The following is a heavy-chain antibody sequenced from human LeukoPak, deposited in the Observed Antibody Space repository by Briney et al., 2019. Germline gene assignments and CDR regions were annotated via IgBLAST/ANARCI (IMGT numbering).Heavy chain of an antibody. D-gene: IGHD2/OR15-2a*01. J-gene: IGHJ3*02. V-gene: IGHV1-2*02. CDR2: INPNSGGT. Sequence: ASVKVSCKASGYTFTGYYMHWVRQAPGQGLEWMGWINPNSGGTNYAQKFQGRVTITRDTSVSTAYMELSRLRSDDTAVYYCARVGLWSMAGFGIWGQGTMVTVSS. CDR1: GYTFTGYY. CDR3: ARVGLWSMAGFGI.